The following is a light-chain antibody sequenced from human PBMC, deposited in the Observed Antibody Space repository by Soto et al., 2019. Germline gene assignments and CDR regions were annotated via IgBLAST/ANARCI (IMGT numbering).Light chain of an antibody. Sequence: DLQLTQSPSTLSASVGDRVTITCRASQNISGSLAWYQQKPGKAPKLLIYEASNLKSGVPSRFSGSGSGTEYTLTISSLQPDDSESYYCQQYNGYWTFGQGTRVEIK. CDR3: QQYNGYWT. V-gene: IGKV1-5*03. J-gene: IGKJ1*01. CDR1: QNISGS. CDR2: EAS.